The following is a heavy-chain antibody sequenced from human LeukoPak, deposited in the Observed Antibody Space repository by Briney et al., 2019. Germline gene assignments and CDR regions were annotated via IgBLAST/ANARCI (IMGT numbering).Heavy chain of an antibody. CDR3: ARGHGPGGSRWPNLDH. Sequence: GASVRVSCKASAYTFTSYDINWVRQATGQGLEWMGWMDPNSGNTAYAQKFQGRVTMTRDTSINTAYMELSSLRSEDTAVYYCARGHGPGGSRWPNLDHWGQGTLVTVSS. V-gene: IGHV1-8*01. J-gene: IGHJ4*02. CDR1: AYTFTSYD. D-gene: IGHD6-13*01. CDR2: MDPNSGNT.